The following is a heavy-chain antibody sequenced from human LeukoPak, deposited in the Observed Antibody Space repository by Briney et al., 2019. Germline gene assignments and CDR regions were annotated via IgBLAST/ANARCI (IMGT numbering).Heavy chain of an antibody. Sequence: ASVKVSCKASGYTFTGYYMHWVRQAPGQGLEWMGWINPNSGGTNYAQKFQGRVTMTRDTSISTAYMELSRLRSDDTAVYYCARGRFVTVTTGTDKFHFPGYWGQGTLVTVSS. D-gene: IGHD4-17*01. CDR1: GYTFTGYY. J-gene: IGHJ4*02. CDR3: ARGRFVTVTTGTDKFHFPGY. V-gene: IGHV1-2*02. CDR2: INPNSGGT.